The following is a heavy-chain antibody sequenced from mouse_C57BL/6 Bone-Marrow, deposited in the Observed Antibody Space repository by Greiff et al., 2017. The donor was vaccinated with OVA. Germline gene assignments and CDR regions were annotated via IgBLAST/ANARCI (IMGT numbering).Heavy chain of an antibody. Sequence: QVQLQQSGAELVKPGASVKISCKASGYTFTDYYINWVKQRPGQGLAWIGKIGPGSGSTYYNEKFKGKATLTADKYSSTAYMQLSSLTSEDSAVYFCARVGTVAEGGYFDVWGTGTTVTVSS. V-gene: IGHV1-77*01. CDR3: ARVGTVAEGGYFDV. D-gene: IGHD1-1*01. J-gene: IGHJ1*03. CDR2: IGPGSGST. CDR1: GYTFTDYY.